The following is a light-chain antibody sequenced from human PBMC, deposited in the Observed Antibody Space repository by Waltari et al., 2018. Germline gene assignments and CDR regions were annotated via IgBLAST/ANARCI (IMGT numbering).Light chain of an antibody. CDR1: SSDVGGYKY. J-gene: IGLJ3*02. V-gene: IGLV2-11*01. Sequence: QSALTQPRSVSGSPGQSVTISCTGTSSDVGGYKYVSWYQQHPGKAPKLMIFDVRKRPPGVPCRFSGTKSGSAASLTSSGVQAEDEADYYCCSYAGSRWVFGGGTKLTVL. CDR3: CSYAGSRWV. CDR2: DVR.